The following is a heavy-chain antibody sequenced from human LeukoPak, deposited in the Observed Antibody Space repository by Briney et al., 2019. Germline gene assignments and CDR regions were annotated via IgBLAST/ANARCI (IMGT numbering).Heavy chain of an antibody. V-gene: IGHV3-23*01. J-gene: IGHJ1*01. D-gene: IGHD3-10*01. CDR1: GFTFSSYA. Sequence: GGSLRLSCATSGFTFSSYAMHWVRQAPGKGLEWVSVIGGGGSRPDYADSVKGRFTISRDNSKNTLYLQMNSLRAEDTAVYYCAKGQYMVRGTFQHWGQGTLVTVSS. CDR3: AKGQYMVRGTFQH. CDR2: IGGGGSRP.